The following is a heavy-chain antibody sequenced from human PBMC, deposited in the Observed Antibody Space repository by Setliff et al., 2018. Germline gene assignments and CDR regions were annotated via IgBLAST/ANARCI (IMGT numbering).Heavy chain of an antibody. CDR1: GDSIRSSRYY. V-gene: IGHV4-39*07. Sequence: SETLSLTCTVSGDSIRSSRYYWGWIRQPPGKGLEWIGSIYSSGNTYYNPSLKRRVTISVDTTKNQFSLQLNSVTAADAAVYYCARDPSSVAARPGYWGQGTLVTVSS. D-gene: IGHD6-6*01. CDR2: IYSSGNT. CDR3: ARDPSSVAARPGY. J-gene: IGHJ4*02.